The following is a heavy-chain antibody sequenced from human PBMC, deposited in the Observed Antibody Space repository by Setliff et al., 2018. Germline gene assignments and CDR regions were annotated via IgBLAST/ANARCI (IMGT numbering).Heavy chain of an antibody. CDR1: GGSISSSSYY. Sequence: ETLSLTCTVSGGSISSSSYYWGWIRQPPGKGLEWVANIKQDGSEKYYVDSVKGRFTISRDNSKNTLYLQMNSLRGEDSAVYYCTRGGAHCSGGYCYGANWGQGTLVTVSS. D-gene: IGHD2-15*01. J-gene: IGHJ4*02. CDR2: IKQDGSEK. CDR3: TRGGAHCSGGYCYGAN. V-gene: IGHV3-7*03.